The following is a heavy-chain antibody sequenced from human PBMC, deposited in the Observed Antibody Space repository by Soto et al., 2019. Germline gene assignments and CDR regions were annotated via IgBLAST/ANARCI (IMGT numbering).Heavy chain of an antibody. Sequence: QVQLVESGGGVVQTGRSLRLSCTASGFTFSRHGFHWVRQAPGKGLEWVSTIYYDGSKNWFADSVRGRFTISRDDSKNTVYLQMNSLRVEDTAVYYCARVYGTWRGQYWGQGTLVTVSS. CDR2: IYYDGSKN. J-gene: IGHJ4*02. CDR1: GFTFSRHG. CDR3: ARVYGTWRGQY. D-gene: IGHD3-10*01. V-gene: IGHV3-33*01.